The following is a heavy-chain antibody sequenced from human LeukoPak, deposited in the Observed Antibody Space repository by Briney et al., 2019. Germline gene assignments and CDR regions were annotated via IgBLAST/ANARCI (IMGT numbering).Heavy chain of an antibody. CDR1: GFTFRSYA. V-gene: IGHV3-23*01. CDR2: ISSSGGTT. J-gene: IGHJ4*02. Sequence: PGGSLRLSCAASGFTFRSYAMNWVRQAPGKGLEWVSGISSSGGTTYYADSVRGRFTISRDNPKNTLYLQMKSLRAEDTAVYYCAHPSSGWTSFDYWGQGTLVTVSS. CDR3: AHPSSGWTSFDY. D-gene: IGHD6-19*01.